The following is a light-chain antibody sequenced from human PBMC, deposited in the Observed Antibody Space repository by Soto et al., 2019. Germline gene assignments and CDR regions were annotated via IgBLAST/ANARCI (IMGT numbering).Light chain of an antibody. CDR1: QGISNY. Sequence: DIQMTQSPSSLSAYIRDRVTITCRASQGISNYLAWFQQRPGKVPNLLIYAASTLQSGVPSRFSGSGSGTDFTLTISSLQPDDFATYFCQQYNTYSRTFGQGAKVDIK. CDR3: QQYNTYSRT. J-gene: IGKJ1*01. CDR2: AAS. V-gene: IGKV1-27*01.